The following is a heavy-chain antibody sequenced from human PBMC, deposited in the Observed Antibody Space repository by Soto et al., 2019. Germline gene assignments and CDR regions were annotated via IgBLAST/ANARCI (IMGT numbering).Heavy chain of an antibody. CDR3: TTDPRVEYDIFTGYYPLAY. D-gene: IGHD3-9*01. Sequence: GGSLRLSCAASGFTFSNAWMSWVRQAPGKGLEWVGRIKSKADGGTTDYAAPVKGRFTISRDDSKNSLYLQMNSLKTEDTAVYYCTTDPRVEYDIFTGYYPLAYRGQGTLVTVSS. CDR2: IKSKADGGTT. CDR1: GFTFSNAW. J-gene: IGHJ4*02. V-gene: IGHV3-15*01.